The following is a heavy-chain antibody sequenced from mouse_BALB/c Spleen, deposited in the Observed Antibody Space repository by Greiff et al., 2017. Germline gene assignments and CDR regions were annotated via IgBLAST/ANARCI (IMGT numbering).Heavy chain of an antibody. CDR1: GYTFTSYW. Sequence: QVQLQQPGAELVKPGAPVKLSCKASGYTFTSYWMNWVKQRPGRGLEWIGRIDPSDSETHYNQKFKDKATLTVDKSSSTAYIQLSSLTSEDAAVYYCARNYGSSNYAMDYWGQGTSVTVSS. CDR2: IDPSDSET. D-gene: IGHD1-1*01. J-gene: IGHJ4*01. V-gene: IGHV1-69*02. CDR3: ARNYGSSNYAMDY.